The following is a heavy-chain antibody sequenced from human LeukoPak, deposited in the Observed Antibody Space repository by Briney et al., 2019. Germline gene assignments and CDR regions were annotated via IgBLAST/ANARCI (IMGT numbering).Heavy chain of an antibody. CDR1: GFTFSQYC. CDR2: IIQDGSGK. J-gene: IGHJ3*02. D-gene: IGHD1-26*01. V-gene: IGHV3-7*01. Sequence: PGGSLRLSCAASGFTFSQYCMTWVRQAPGKGLEWVAEIIQDGSGKYYGDSVKGRFTISRDNAKNSVYLQMNSLRAEDTAVYYCARGGKRELLLFAFDIWGQGTMVTVSS. CDR3: ARGGKRELLLFAFDI.